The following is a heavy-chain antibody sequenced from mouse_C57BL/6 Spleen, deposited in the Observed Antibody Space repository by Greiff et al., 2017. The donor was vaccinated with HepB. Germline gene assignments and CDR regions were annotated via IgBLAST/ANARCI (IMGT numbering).Heavy chain of an antibody. CDR2: IRNKANGYTT. Sequence: EVKLVESGGGLVQPGGSLSLSCAASGFTFTDYYMSWVRQPPGKALEWLGFIRNKANGYTTEYSASVKGRFTISRDNSQSILYLQMNALRAEDSATYYCARSSRITTVVAPWFAYWGQGTLVTVSA. J-gene: IGHJ3*01. V-gene: IGHV7-3*01. CDR3: ARSSRITTVVAPWFAY. CDR1: GFTFTDYY. D-gene: IGHD1-1*01.